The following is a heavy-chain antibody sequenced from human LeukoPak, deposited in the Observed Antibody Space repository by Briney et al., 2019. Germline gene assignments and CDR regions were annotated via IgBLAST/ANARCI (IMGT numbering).Heavy chain of an antibody. CDR2: VNPNSGET. CDR1: GSTFTGAY. V-gene: IGHV1-2*02. Sequence: ASVKVSCKPSGSTFTGAYMHWVRQAPGQGLEWMGWVNPNSGETTCAQTFQGRVTMTRDTSISTVYVDLGGLRSDATAVYYCARVLFNSGYDYWGQGSLVTVSS. D-gene: IGHD3-9*01. CDR3: ARVLFNSGYDY. J-gene: IGHJ4*02.